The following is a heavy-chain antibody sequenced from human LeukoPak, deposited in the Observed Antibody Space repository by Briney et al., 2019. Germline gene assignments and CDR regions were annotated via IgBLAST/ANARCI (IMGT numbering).Heavy chain of an antibody. CDR3: ACGYSSSWAYYYYGMDV. CDR1: GGSFSGYY. V-gene: IGHV4-34*01. J-gene: IGHJ6*02. Sequence: SETLSLTCAVYGGSFSGYYWSWIRQPPGKGLEWIGEINHSGSTNYNPSLKSRVTISVDTSKNQFSLKLSSVTAADTAVYYCACGYSSSWAYYYYGMDVWGQGTTVTVSS. D-gene: IGHD6-13*01. CDR2: INHSGST.